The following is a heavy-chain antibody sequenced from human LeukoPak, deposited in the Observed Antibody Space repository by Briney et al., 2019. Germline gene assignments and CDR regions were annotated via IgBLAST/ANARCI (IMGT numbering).Heavy chain of an antibody. V-gene: IGHV3-7*04. CDR2: INQDGREK. CDR3: TRGSGWYPDY. J-gene: IGHJ4*02. D-gene: IGHD6-19*01. Sequence: PGGSLRLSCAASGFAFSSFWMSWVRQVPGKGLKWVANINQDGREKNYVDSVKGRFTIFRDNAKNSLYLQMNSLRVEDTAVFYCTRGSGWYPDYWGQGTLVTVSS. CDR1: GFAFSSFW.